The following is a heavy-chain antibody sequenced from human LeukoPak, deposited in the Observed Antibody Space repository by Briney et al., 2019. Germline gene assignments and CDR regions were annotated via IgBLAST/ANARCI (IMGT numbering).Heavy chain of an antibody. CDR3: AKVLSGSPDY. Sequence: GGSLRLSCAASGFTFSGDAMSWVRQAPGKGLKWLSTITAAAANTYYADSVEGRFTISRDNSTNTVYLQMNSLRAEDTAVYYCAKVLSGSPDYWGQGTLVTVFS. V-gene: IGHV3-23*01. D-gene: IGHD1-26*01. CDR2: ITAAAANT. CDR1: GFTFSGDA. J-gene: IGHJ4*02.